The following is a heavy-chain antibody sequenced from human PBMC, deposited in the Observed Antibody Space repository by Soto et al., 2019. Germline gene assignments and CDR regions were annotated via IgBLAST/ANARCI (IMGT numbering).Heavy chain of an antibody. J-gene: IGHJ4*02. CDR2: INPSSGDT. V-gene: IGHV1-8*01. D-gene: IGHD6-25*01. CDR3: AKRLADY. Sequence: ASVKVSCKASGYTFSSYDVNWVRQATGQGLEWVGWINPSSGDTDYAQKFQGRVTMTRNTSLNTTYMELNSLRSEDTAVYYCAKRLADYWGQGTLVTVSS. CDR1: GYTFSSYD.